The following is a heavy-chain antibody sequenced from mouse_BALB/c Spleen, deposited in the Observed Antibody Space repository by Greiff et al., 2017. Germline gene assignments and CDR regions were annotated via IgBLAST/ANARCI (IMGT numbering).Heavy chain of an antibody. D-gene: IGHD2-13*01. J-gene: IGHJ3*01. Sequence: EVQLQQSGPELVKPGASVKMSCKASGYTFTDYYMKWVKQSHGTSLEWIGDINPNNGDTFYNQKFKGKATLTVDKSSSTAYMQLNSLTSEDAAVYYCARGGERVFAYWGQGTLVTVSA. CDR1: GYTFTDYY. V-gene: IGHV1-18*01. CDR2: INPNNGDT. CDR3: ARGGERVFAY.